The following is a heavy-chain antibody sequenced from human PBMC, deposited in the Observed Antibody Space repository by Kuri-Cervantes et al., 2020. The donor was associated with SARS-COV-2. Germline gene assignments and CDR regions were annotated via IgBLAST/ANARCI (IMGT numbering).Heavy chain of an antibody. CDR3: ARADTAMGGGDYYYYGMDV. D-gene: IGHD5-18*01. Sequence: ASVKVSCKASGYTFTSYAMHWVRQAPGQRLEWMGWINAGNGNTKYSQKFQGRVTITRDTSASTAYMELSSLRSEDTAVYYCARADTAMGGGDYYYYGMDVWGQGTTVTVSS. V-gene: IGHV1-3*01. J-gene: IGHJ6*02. CDR1: GYTFTSYA. CDR2: INAGNGNT.